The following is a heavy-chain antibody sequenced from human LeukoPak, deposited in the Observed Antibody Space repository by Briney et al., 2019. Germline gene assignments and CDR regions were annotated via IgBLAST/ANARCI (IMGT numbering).Heavy chain of an antibody. CDR1: GYSISSGYY. D-gene: IGHD1-14*01. J-gene: IGHJ4*02. CDR2: IYHSGST. V-gene: IGHV4-38-2*02. CDR3: ARDGLPDLDY. Sequence: SETLSLTCTVSGYSISSGYYWGWIRQPPGQGLEWIGSIYHSGSTYYNPSLKSRVTISVDTSKNQFSLKLSSVTAADTAVYYCARDGLPDLDYWGQGTLVTVSS.